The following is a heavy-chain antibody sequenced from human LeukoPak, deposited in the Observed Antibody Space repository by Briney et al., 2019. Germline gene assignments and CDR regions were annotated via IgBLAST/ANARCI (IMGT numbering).Heavy chain of an antibody. CDR3: ARGASVVAGSDDAFDI. CDR2: IKQDGSEK. Sequence: GGSLRLSCAASGFTFSGYWMSWVRQAPGEGLEWVANIKQDGSEKYYVDSVKGRFTISRDNAKNSLYLQMNSLRAEDTAVYYCARGASVVAGSDDAFDIWGQGTMVTVSS. CDR1: GFTFSGYW. V-gene: IGHV3-7*01. D-gene: IGHD6-19*01. J-gene: IGHJ3*02.